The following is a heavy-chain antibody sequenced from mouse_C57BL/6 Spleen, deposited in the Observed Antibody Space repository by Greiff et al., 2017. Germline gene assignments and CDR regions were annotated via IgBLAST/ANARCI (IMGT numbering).Heavy chain of an antibody. CDR2: IDPETGGA. D-gene: IGHD4-1*01. Sequence: QVQLKESGAELVRPGASVTLSCKASGYTFTDSEMHWVKQTPVHGLEWIGAIDPETGGAACNQKFKGKAILTADQSSSTAYMELRSLTSEDSAVYYCTRTGTWYAMDYWGQGTSVTVSS. V-gene: IGHV1-15*01. CDR3: TRTGTWYAMDY. J-gene: IGHJ4*01. CDR1: GYTFTDSE.